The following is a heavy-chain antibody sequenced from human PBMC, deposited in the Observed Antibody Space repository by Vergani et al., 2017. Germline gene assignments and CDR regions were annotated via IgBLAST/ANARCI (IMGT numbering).Heavy chain of an antibody. V-gene: IGHV3-15*01. CDR2: IKSKTDGGTT. J-gene: IGHJ4*02. D-gene: IGHD5-12*01. CDR1: GFTFSNAW. Sequence: EVQLVESGGGLVKPGGSLRLSCAASGFTFSNAWMSWVRQSPGKGLEWVVRIKSKTDGGTTDYAAPVKGRFTISRDDSKNTLYLQMNSLKTENTSVYYCTTDRGSEFDYWGQGTLVTVSS. CDR3: TTDRGSEFDY.